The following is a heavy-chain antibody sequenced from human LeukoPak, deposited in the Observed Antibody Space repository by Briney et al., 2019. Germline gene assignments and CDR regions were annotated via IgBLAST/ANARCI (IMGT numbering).Heavy chain of an antibody. J-gene: IGHJ4*02. CDR2: IYSDNT. D-gene: IGHD4/OR15-4a*01. V-gene: IGHV3-53*01. CDR1: GFIFSTYS. CDR3: ARRAGAYSHPYDY. Sequence: GGSLRLSCAASGFIFSTYSMNWVRQAPGKGLEWVSFIYSDNTHYSDSVKGRFTISRDNSKNTLYLQMDSLRAEDTAVYYCARRAGAYSHPYDYWGQGTLVTVSS.